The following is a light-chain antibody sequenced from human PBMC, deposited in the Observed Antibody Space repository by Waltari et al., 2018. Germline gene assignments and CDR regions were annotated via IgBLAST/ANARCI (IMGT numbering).Light chain of an antibody. CDR2: EVT. CDR1: SSDVGGYNY. Sequence: QSALTQPPSASGSPGQSVTISCTGTSSDVGGYNYVSWFQQRPGKAPKLMICEVTKRPSGVPDRFSGSKSRNTASLTVSGLQAEDEADYYCSSYAGSNNLLFGGGTKLTVL. V-gene: IGLV2-8*01. J-gene: IGLJ2*01. CDR3: SSYAGSNNLL.